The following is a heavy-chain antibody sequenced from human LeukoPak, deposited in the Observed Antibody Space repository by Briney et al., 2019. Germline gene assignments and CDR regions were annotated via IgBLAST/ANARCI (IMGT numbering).Heavy chain of an antibody. J-gene: IGHJ4*02. V-gene: IGHV3-48*04. CDR2: ISSSSRNI. D-gene: IGHD3-10*01. CDR3: ARFPGADYFDY. Sequence: GPLELSCAASGFTLSSYNLNWVRPAPGKGLELVSYISSSSRNIYYADSVKGRFTISRDNAKNSLYLQMNSLRAEDTAVYYCARFPGADYFDYWGQGTLVTVSS. CDR1: GFTLSSYN.